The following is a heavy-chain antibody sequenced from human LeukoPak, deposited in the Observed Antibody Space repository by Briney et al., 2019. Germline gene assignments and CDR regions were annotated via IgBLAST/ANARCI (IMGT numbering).Heavy chain of an antibody. J-gene: IGHJ4*02. CDR2: FDPEDGET. V-gene: IGHV1-24*01. CDR1: GYTLTELS. Sequence: ASVKVSCKVSGYTLTELSMHWVRQAPGKGLEWMGGFDPEDGETIYAQKFQGRVTMTTDTSTSTAYMELRSPRSDDTAVYYCARARWLRYYFDYWGQGTLVTVSS. D-gene: IGHD5-12*01. CDR3: ARARWLRYYFDY.